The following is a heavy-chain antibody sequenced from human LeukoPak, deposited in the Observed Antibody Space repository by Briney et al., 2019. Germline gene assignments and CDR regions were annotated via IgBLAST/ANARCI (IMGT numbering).Heavy chain of an antibody. Sequence: SVKVSCKASGGTFSSYAISWVRQATGQRLEWRGGIIPIFGTTNYAQKFQGRVTITTDESTSTAYMELSSLRSEDTAVYYCARTTGELRIWFDPWGQGTLVTVSS. CDR1: GGTFSSYA. CDR2: IIPIFGTT. CDR3: ARTTGELRIWFDP. D-gene: IGHD1-7*01. V-gene: IGHV1-69*05. J-gene: IGHJ5*02.